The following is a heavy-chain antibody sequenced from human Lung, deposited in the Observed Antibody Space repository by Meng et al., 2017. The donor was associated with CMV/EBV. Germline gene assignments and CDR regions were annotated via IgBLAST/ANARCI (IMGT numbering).Heavy chain of an antibody. J-gene: IGHJ2*01. CDR1: GFNDSSNY. D-gene: IGHD6-6*01. Sequence: ASGFNDSSNYISWVRQAPGKGLEWVSVIYSGGSTYYADSVKGRFTISRDNSKNTLYLQMNSLRAEDTAVYYCARCIAARRNWYFDLWGRGTLVTVSS. CDR3: ARCIAARRNWYFDL. CDR2: IYSGGST. V-gene: IGHV3-53*01.